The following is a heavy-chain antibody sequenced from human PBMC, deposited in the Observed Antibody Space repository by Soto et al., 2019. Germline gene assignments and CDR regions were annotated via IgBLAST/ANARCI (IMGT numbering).Heavy chain of an antibody. J-gene: IGHJ3*02. CDR3: ARLGTTVTTDAFDI. D-gene: IGHD4-17*01. CDR2: INHSGST. V-gene: IGHV4-34*01. Sequence: SETLSLTCAVYGGSFSGYYWSWIRQPPGKGLEWIGEINHSGSTNYNPSLKSRVTISVDTSKNQFSLKLSSVTAADTAVYYCARLGTTVTTDAFDIWGQGTMVTVSS. CDR1: GGSFSGYY.